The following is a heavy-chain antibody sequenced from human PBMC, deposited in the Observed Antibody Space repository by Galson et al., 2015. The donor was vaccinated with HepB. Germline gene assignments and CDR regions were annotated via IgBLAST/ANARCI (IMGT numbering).Heavy chain of an antibody. Sequence: SVKVSCKASGYTFAHYHIHWVRQAPGQGLEWMGFINASGGKTSYGERFQGRVTMTTDTSTSTVFIELSSLRFEDTAVYYCAREAPDRGSSGKDLWGQGTLVTVSS. CDR3: AREAPDRGSSGKDL. D-gene: IGHD6-25*01. V-gene: IGHV1-46*01. CDR1: GYTFAHYH. J-gene: IGHJ4*02. CDR2: INASGGKT.